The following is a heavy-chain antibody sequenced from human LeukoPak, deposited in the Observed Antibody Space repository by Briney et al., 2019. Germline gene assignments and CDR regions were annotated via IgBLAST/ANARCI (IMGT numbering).Heavy chain of an antibody. CDR1: GGSINSYY. CDR3: ARDSGTTGEVKFDP. Sequence: SETLSLTCTVSGGSINSYYWSWIRQPPGKGLECIGYIHYTGSTTYNPSLKSRVRLSVDTSKNQFSLKLNSVTAADTAIYFCARDSGTTGEVKFDPWGQGTLVTVSS. CDR2: IHYTGST. D-gene: IGHD3-10*01. V-gene: IGHV4-59*12. J-gene: IGHJ5*02.